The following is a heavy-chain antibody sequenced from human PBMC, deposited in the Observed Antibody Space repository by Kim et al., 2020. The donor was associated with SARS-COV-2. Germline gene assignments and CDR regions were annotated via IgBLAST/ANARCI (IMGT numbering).Heavy chain of an antibody. Sequence: GGSLRLSCAASGFTFSSYAMSWVRQAPGKGLEWVSAISGSGGSTYYADSVKGRFTISRDNSKNTLYLQMNSLRAEDTAVYYCAKDVDSSSWYPSRYRWGQGTLVTVSS. CDR1: GFTFSSYA. J-gene: IGHJ4*02. D-gene: IGHD6-13*01. V-gene: IGHV3-23*01. CDR2: ISGSGGST. CDR3: AKDVDSSSWYPSRYR.